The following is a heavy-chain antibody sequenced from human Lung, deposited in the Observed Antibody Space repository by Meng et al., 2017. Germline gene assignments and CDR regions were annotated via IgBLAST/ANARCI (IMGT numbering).Heavy chain of an antibody. CDR2: INPKSGDT. V-gene: IGHV1-2*06. J-gene: IGHJ4*02. CDR1: GYTFPDYW. Sequence: LGHVGGGVKQPGALLKVSCKASGYTFPDYWLHWVRRAPGQGLEWMGRINPKSGDTHYAQRFQGRVTMTGDTSISTAYMELSGLRSDDTAMYYCARDEDISAAGKLFGDYWGQGTLVTVSS. D-gene: IGHD6-13*01. CDR3: ARDEDISAAGKLFGDY.